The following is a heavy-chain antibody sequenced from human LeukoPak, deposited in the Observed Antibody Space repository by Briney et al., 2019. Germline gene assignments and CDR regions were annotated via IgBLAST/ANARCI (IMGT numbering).Heavy chain of an antibody. J-gene: IGHJ4*02. CDR2: IYYSGST. V-gene: IGHV4-39*01. D-gene: IGHD5-18*01. Sequence: PSETLSLTCTVSGGSISSSSYYWGWLRQPPGKGLEWIVSIYYSGSTYYNPSLKSRVTISVDTSKNQFSLKLSSVTAADTAVYYCARQTGYSYGYFDFDYWGQGTLVTVSS. CDR1: GGSISSSSYY. CDR3: ARQTGYSYGYFDFDY.